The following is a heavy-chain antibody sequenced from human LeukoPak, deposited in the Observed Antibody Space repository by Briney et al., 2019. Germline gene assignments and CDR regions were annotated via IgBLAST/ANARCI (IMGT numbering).Heavy chain of an antibody. V-gene: IGHV3-23*01. J-gene: IGHJ4*02. CDR1: GFTFSSYD. D-gene: IGHD3-16*01. CDR2: ISGIGGTT. CDR3: AANYDYVWGSLDY. Sequence: PGXSLRLSCAAYGFTFSSYDMSWVRQAQGKGMEWVSAISGIGGTTYYADSVKGRFTISRDNSKNTLYLQMNSLRAEDTAVYYCAANYDYVWGSLDYWGQGTLVTVSS.